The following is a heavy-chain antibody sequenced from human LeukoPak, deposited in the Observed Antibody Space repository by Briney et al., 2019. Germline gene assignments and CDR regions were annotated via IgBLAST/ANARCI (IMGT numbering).Heavy chain of an antibody. CDR3: ARLYDFWSGSDFDY. J-gene: IGHJ4*02. D-gene: IGHD3-3*01. CDR2: IIPILGIA. V-gene: IGHV1-69*04. CDR1: GGTFSSYA. Sequence: SVKVSCKASGGTFSSYAISWVRQAPGQGLEWMGRIIPILGIANYAQKFQGRVTITADKSTSTAYMELSSLRSEDTAVYYCARLYDFWSGSDFDYWGQGTLLTVSS.